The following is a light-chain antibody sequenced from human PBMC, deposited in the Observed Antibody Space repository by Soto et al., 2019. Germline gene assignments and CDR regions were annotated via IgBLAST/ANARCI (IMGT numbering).Light chain of an antibody. CDR3: QSYDSSLSGYV. CDR2: GNS. V-gene: IGLV1-40*01. Sequence: XSVLTQPPSVSGAPGQRVTISCTGSSSNIGAGYDVHWYQQLPGTAPKLLIYGNSNRPSGVPDRFSGSKSGTSASLAITGLQAEDEADYYCQSYDSSLSGYVFGTGTKVTVL. CDR1: SSNIGAGYD. J-gene: IGLJ1*01.